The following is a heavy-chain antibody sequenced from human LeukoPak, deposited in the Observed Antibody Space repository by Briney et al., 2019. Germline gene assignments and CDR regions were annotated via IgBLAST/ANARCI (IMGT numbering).Heavy chain of an antibody. CDR1: GFTFTSYA. Sequence: RPGGSLRLSCAASGFTFTSYAMSWVRQAPGKGLEWVSSISSSSSYIYYADSVKGRFTISRDNAKNSLYLQMNSLRAEDTAVYYCAKDLFGRVTGDIVGATTNHYYGMDVWGQGTTVTVSS. J-gene: IGHJ6*02. V-gene: IGHV3-21*04. D-gene: IGHD1-26*01. CDR3: AKDLFGRVTGDIVGATTNHYYGMDV. CDR2: ISSSSSYI.